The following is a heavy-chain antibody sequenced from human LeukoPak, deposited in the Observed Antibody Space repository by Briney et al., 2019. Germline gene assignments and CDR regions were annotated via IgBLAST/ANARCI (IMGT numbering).Heavy chain of an antibody. CDR1: GYTFTSYY. Sequence: GASVKVSCKASGYTFTSYYMHWVRQAPGQGLEWMGIINPSGGSTSYAQKFQGRVTMTRDTSTSTVYMELSSLRSEDTAAYYCARSITMINWFDPWGQGTLVTVSS. CDR2: INPSGGST. J-gene: IGHJ5*02. D-gene: IGHD3-22*01. V-gene: IGHV1-46*01. CDR3: ARSITMINWFDP.